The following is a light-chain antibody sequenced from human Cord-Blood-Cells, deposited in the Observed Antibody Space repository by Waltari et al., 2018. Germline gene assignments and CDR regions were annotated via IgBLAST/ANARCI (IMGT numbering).Light chain of an antibody. CDR1: SRDVGSYNL. V-gene: IGLV2-23*03. Sequence: QSALTQPASVSGSPGPSITISCTGTSRDVGSYNLVSWYQQHPGKAPKLMIYEGSKRPSGVSNRFSGSKSGNTASLTISGLQAEDEADYYCCSYAGSSTFKVFGGGTKLTVL. CDR3: CSYAGSSTFKV. CDR2: EGS. J-gene: IGLJ3*02.